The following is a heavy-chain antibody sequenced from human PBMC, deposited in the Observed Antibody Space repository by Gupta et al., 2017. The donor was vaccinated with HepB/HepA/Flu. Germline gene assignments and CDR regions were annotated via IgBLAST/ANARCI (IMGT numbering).Heavy chain of an antibody. CDR3: ARPGTAYYYYYMDV. J-gene: IGHJ6*03. V-gene: IGHV3-33*01. D-gene: IGHD1-7*01. CDR1: GFTFRNYG. Sequence: QVQLVESGGGVVQPGRSLRLSCETSGFTFRNYGRPWVRQAPGKGLEWVAVIWNDGSKKYYVDSVEGRFTISRDNSKNTVYLQMNSLRAEDTAVYYCARPGTAYYYYYMDVWGKGTTVTVSS. CDR2: IWNDGSKK.